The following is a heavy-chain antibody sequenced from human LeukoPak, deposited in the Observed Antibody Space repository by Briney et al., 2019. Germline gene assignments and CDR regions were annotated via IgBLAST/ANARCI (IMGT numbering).Heavy chain of an antibody. CDR2: INPNSGGT. Sequence: ASVKVSSKASGYTFTGYYMLWVRQAPGQGLEWMGWINPNSGGTNYAQKFQGRVTMTRDTSISTAYMELSRLRSDDTAVYYCARVGGQCRGYSCDAFDISGQGTMVTVSS. V-gene: IGHV1-2*02. D-gene: IGHD5-18*01. CDR1: GYTFTGYY. J-gene: IGHJ3*02. CDR3: ARVGGQCRGYSCDAFDI.